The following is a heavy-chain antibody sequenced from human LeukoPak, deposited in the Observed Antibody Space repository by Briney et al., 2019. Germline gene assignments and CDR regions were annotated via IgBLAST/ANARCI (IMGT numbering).Heavy chain of an antibody. J-gene: IGHJ4*02. V-gene: IGHV4-59*11. D-gene: IGHD4-23*01. CDR2: IYSSGST. CDR1: GGAISSHY. CDR3: ARFTVAQVLDY. Sequence: PSETLSLTCTVSGGAISSHYWSWIRQPPGKGLEWIGYIYSSGSTNYNPSLKSRLTISVDTSKNQFSLKLSSVTAADTAVYYCARFTVAQVLDYWTRESWSPSPQ.